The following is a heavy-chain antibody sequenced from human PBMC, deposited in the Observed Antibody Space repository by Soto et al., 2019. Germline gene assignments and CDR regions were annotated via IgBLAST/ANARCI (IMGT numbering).Heavy chain of an antibody. CDR2: ISAYNGNT. CDR1: GYTFTSYG. Sequence: ASVKVSCKASGYTFTSYGISWVRQAPGQGLEWMGWISAYNGNTNYEQKLQGRVTMTTDTSTSTAYMELRGLRSDDTAVYYCARGELLGSYYYDSSGYYYFDYWGQGTLVTVSS. J-gene: IGHJ4*02. D-gene: IGHD3-22*01. V-gene: IGHV1-18*01. CDR3: ARGELLGSYYYDSSGYYYFDY.